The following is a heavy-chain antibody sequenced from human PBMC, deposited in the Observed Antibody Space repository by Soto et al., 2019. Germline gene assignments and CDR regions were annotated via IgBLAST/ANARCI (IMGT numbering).Heavy chain of an antibody. Sequence: SETLSLTCAVSGGSISSGGYSWSWIRQPPGKGMEWIGYIYHSGSTYYNPSLKSRVTISVDTSKNHFSLKLSSVTAADKAVYNCARGRYYDDSSDYWKFGTWGQETRGTLSS. D-gene: IGHD3-22*01. CDR2: IYHSGST. J-gene: IGHJ5*02. CDR1: GGSISSGGYS. CDR3: ARGRYYDDSSDYWKFGT. V-gene: IGHV4-30-2*01.